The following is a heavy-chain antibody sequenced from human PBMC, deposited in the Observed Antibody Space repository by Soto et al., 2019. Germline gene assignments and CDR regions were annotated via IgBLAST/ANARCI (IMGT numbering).Heavy chain of an antibody. D-gene: IGHD3-9*01. CDR1: GYSISSGYY. J-gene: IGHJ2*01. V-gene: IGHV4-38-2*01. CDR3: ARKGYDILTGYYPDWYFDL. CDR2: IYHSGST. Sequence: SETLSLTCAVSGYSISSGYYWGWIRQPPGKGLEWIGSIYHSGSTYYNPSLKSRVTISVDTSKNQFSLKLSSVTAADTAVYYCARKGYDILTGYYPDWYFDLWGRGTLVTVSS.